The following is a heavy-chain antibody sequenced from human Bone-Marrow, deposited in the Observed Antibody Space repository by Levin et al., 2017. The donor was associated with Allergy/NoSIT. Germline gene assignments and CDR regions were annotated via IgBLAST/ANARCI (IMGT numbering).Heavy chain of an antibody. CDR1: GFIFSNFW. Sequence: GESLKISCAASGFIFSNFWMHWVRQVPGKGLMFVSTIKPDGTGANYADSVKGRFTISRDNSKKTLFLEMNSLRVEDTGVYYCTNSLTGEASWGRGTLVTVSS. D-gene: IGHD7-27*01. CDR3: TNSLTGEAS. J-gene: IGHJ5*02. V-gene: IGHV3-74*01. CDR2: IKPDGTGA.